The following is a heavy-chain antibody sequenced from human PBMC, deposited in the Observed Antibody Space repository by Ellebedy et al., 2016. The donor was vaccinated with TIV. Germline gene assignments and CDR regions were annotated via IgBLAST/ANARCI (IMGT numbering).Heavy chain of an antibody. CDR1: GFTFTSYG. D-gene: IGHD3-16*01. J-gene: IGHJ4*02. CDR3: ARVQITFGGVVIRLFDY. CDR2: ISGYIGNT. V-gene: IGHV1-18*04. Sequence: AASVKVSCKASGFTFTSYGISWVRQAPGQGLEWMGWISGYIGNTDYAQKLQGRVTMTTDTSTSTAYMELRSLRSDDTAVYYCARVQITFGGVVIRLFDYWGQGTLVTVSS.